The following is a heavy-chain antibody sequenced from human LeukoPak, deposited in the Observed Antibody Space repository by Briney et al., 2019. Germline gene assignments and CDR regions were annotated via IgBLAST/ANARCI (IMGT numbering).Heavy chain of an antibody. CDR2: MNPNSGNT. D-gene: IGHD3-22*01. J-gene: IGHJ4*02. V-gene: IGHV1-8*01. CDR1: GYTFTSYD. CDR3: AREDYYDSGSNDY. Sequence: GASVKVSCKASGYTFTSYDINWVRQATGQGLEWMGWMNPNSGNTGYAQKFQGRVTTTRNTSISTAYMELSSLRSEDTAVYYCAREDYYDSGSNDYWGQGTLVTVSS.